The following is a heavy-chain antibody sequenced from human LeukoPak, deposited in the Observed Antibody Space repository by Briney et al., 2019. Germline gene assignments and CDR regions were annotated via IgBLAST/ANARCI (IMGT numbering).Heavy chain of an antibody. CDR2: IYHSGST. D-gene: IGHD7-27*01. CDR1: GYSISSGYY. V-gene: IGHV4-38-2*01. J-gene: IGHJ4*02. CDR3: ARLRMGMGSVDY. Sequence: PSETLSLTCAVSGYSISSGYYWGWIRQPPGKGLEWIGSIYHSGSTYYNPSLKSRVTISVDTSKNQFSLKLSSVTAADTAAYYCARLRMGMGSVDYWGQGTLVTVSS.